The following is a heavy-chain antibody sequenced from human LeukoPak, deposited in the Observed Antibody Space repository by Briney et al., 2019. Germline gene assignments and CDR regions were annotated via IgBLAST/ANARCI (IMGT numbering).Heavy chain of an antibody. J-gene: IGHJ5*02. CDR1: GGSFSGYY. CDR2: INHSGST. V-gene: IGHV4-34*01. Sequence: SETLSLTCAVYGGSFSGYYWSWIRQPPGKGLEWIGEINHSGSTNYNPSLKSRVTISVDTSKNQFPLKLSSVTAADTAVYYCARVEAPPNWFDPWGQGTLVTVSS. CDR3: ARVEAPPNWFDP. D-gene: IGHD3-3*01.